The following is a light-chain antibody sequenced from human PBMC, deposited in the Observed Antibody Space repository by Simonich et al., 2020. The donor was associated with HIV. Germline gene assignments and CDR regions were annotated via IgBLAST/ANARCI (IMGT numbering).Light chain of an antibody. CDR2: DAR. J-gene: IGLJ2*01. CDR3: QVWDSSSDHLV. Sequence: SYVLTQPPSVSVAPGKTARITCGVNNIGSKSVHWYQQTPGQAPVLVVYDARDRPSGIPERFSGSNSGGTATLTITRVEAGDEADYYCQVWDSSSDHLVFGGGTKLTVL. CDR1: NIGSKS. V-gene: IGLV3-21*03.